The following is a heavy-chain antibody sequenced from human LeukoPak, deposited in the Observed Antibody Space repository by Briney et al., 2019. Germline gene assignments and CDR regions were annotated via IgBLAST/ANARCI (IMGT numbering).Heavy chain of an antibody. D-gene: IGHD3-22*01. Sequence: ASVKVSCKASGYTFTSYDINWVRQATGQGLEWMGWMNPNSGNTGYAQKFQGRVTMTRDTSISTAYMELSRLRSDDTAVYYCAREDYDSSGYYRGGYNWFDPWGQGTLVTVSS. J-gene: IGHJ5*02. CDR3: AREDYDSSGYYRGGYNWFDP. CDR2: MNPNSGNT. V-gene: IGHV1-8*01. CDR1: GYTFTSYD.